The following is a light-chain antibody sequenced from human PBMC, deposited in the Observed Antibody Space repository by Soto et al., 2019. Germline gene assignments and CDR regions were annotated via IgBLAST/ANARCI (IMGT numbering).Light chain of an antibody. CDR3: IQALQTPIT. CDR2: LGS. CDR1: QSLLHSNGYNY. Sequence: DIVMTQSPLSLPVTPGEPASISCRSSQSLLHSNGYNYLDWYLQKPGQSPQLLIYLGSNRASGVPDRFSGSGSGTDFTLKISRLEAEDVGVYYCIQALQTPITFGPGTKVDIK. J-gene: IGKJ3*01. V-gene: IGKV2-28*01.